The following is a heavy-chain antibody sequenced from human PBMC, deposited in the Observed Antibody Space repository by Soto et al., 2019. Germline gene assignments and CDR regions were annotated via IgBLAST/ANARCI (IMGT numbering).Heavy chain of an antibody. CDR2: FHNSGSI. V-gene: IGHV4-39*01. J-gene: IGHJ5*02. D-gene: IGHD3-22*01. CDR1: SGSISGCNDY. CDR3: ARDYFDSSDYTTNWFDP. Sequence: SEPISLTCPVSSGSISGCNDYYDRISQSPGQGLEWIGSFHNSGSIHYNPPFKSRVTISVDTSKNQFSLKVTSVTAADTALYYCARDYFDSSDYTTNWFDPWGQGTLVTVSS.